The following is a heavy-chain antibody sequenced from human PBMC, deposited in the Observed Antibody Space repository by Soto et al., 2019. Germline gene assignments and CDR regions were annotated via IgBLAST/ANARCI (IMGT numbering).Heavy chain of an antibody. J-gene: IGHJ6*02. CDR2: TYYRSKWYN. Sequence: SQTLSLTCAISGDSVSSNSAAWNWIRQSPSRGLEWLGRTYYRSKWYNDYAVSVKSRITINPDTSKNQFSLQLNSVTPEDTAVYYCERITIFGVDYQGAYYYGRDVWGQGTTVTVSS. CDR3: ERITIFGVDYQGAYYYGRDV. V-gene: IGHV6-1*01. CDR1: GDSVSSNSAA. D-gene: IGHD3-3*01.